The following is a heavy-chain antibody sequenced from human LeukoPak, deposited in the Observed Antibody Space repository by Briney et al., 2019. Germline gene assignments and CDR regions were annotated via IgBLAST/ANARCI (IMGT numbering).Heavy chain of an antibody. J-gene: IGHJ3*02. Sequence: SETLSLTCAVYGGSFSGYYWSWIRQPPGKGLEWIGEINHSGSTNYNPSLKSRVTISVDTSKNQFSLKLSSVTAADTAVYYCARGYYGSGSYSDAFDIWGQGTMVTVSS. V-gene: IGHV4-34*01. CDR3: ARGYYGSGSYSDAFDI. CDR2: INHSGST. CDR1: GGSFSGYY. D-gene: IGHD3-10*01.